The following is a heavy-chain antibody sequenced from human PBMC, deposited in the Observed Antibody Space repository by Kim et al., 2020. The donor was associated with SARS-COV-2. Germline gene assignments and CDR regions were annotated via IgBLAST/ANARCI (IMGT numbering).Heavy chain of an antibody. CDR2: INHSGST. D-gene: IGHD6-13*01. CDR3: ARARYSSSWDTH. V-gene: IGHV4-34*01. CDR1: GGSFSGYY. Sequence: SETLSLTCAVYGGSFSGYYWSWIRQPPGKGLEWIGEINHSGSTNYNPSLKSRVTISVDTSKNQFSLKLSSVTAADTAVYYCARARYSSSWDTHWGQGTLVTVSS. J-gene: IGHJ4*02.